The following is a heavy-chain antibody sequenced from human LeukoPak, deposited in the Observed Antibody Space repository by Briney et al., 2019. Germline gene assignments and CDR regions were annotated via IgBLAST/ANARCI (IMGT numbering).Heavy chain of an antibody. D-gene: IGHD2-2*01. CDR1: GGSFSGYY. CDR3: ARHRCSSTSCYLGSGSYPFDY. CDR2: INHSGST. Sequence: PSETLSLTCAVYGGSFSGYYWSWIRQPPGKGLEWIGEINHSGSTNYNPSLKSRVTISVDTSKNQFSLKLSSVTAADTAVYYCARHRCSSTSCYLGSGSYPFDYWGQGTLVTVSS. V-gene: IGHV4-34*01. J-gene: IGHJ4*02.